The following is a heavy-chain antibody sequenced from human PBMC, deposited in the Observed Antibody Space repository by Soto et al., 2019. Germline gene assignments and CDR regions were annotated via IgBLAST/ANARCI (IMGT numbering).Heavy chain of an antibody. Sequence: GGSLRLSCAASGFSFSSYAMSWVRQAPSQGLEWVSSITTRGGRTYYADSVRGRFTISRDNFANALYLEMNSLRAEDTAIYYCAKEYYFDPSVPYSDLYFDSWGQGTLVTVS. V-gene: IGHV3-23*01. J-gene: IGHJ4*02. CDR2: ITTRGGRT. CDR3: AKEYYFDPSVPYSDLYFDS. CDR1: GFSFSSYA. D-gene: IGHD3-22*01.